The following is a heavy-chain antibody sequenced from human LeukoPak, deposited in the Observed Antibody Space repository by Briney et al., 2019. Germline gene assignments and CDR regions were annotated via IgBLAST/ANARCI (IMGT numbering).Heavy chain of an antibody. Sequence: ASLKLSCKASGYTFTSYGISWVRQAPGQGLEWMGWISAYNGNTNYAQNLQGRVTMTTDTSTSTAYMELRSLRSDDTAVYYCARLQAQYCSSTSCYLGGDLYYYYYMDVWGKGTTVTVSS. CDR3: ARLQAQYCSSTSCYLGGDLYYYYYMDV. CDR2: ISAYNGNT. J-gene: IGHJ6*03. D-gene: IGHD2-2*01. CDR1: GYTFTSYG. V-gene: IGHV1-18*01.